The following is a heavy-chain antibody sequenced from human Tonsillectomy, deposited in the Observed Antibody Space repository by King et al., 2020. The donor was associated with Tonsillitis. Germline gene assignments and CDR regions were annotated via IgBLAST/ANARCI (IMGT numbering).Heavy chain of an antibody. CDR1: GGSISSGDYY. CDR3: ARVRPYYYVMDV. V-gene: IGHV4-30-4*01. J-gene: IGHJ6*02. CDR2: IYYSGST. Sequence: VQLQESGPGLVKHSQTLSLTCTVSGGSISSGDYYWSWIRQPPGKGLEWIGYIYYSGSTYYNPSLKSRVTISVDTSKNQFSLKLSSVTAADTAVYYCARVRPYYYVMDVWGQGTTVTVSS.